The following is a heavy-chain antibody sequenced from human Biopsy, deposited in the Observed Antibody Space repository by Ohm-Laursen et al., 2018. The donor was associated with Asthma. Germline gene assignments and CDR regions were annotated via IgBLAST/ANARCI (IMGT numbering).Heavy chain of an antibody. CDR2: IGSRITDAI. CDR1: GFTVSDYH. D-gene: IGHD6-6*01. CDR3: ARGKTWGRSYYFDY. J-gene: IGHJ4*02. V-gene: IGHV3-11*04. Sequence: SLRLSCAASGFTVSDYHMSWIRQTPGTGLEWISYIGSRITDAIYYADSVKGRFTISRDNSKDTLYLQVNSLRGDDTAVYYCARGKTWGRSYYFDYWGQGTLVTVSS.